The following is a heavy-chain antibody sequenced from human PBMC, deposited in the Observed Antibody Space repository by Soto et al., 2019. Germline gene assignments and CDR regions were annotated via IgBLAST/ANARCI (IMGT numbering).Heavy chain of an antibody. Sequence: SETLSLTCAVYGGSFSGYYWSWIRQPPGKGLEWIGEINHSGSTNYNPSLKSRVTISVDTSKNQFSLKLSSVTAADTAVYYCARALIVVPAAIPYNWFDPWGQGTLVTVSS. V-gene: IGHV4-34*01. CDR2: INHSGST. CDR1: GGSFSGYY. J-gene: IGHJ5*02. CDR3: ARALIVVPAAIPYNWFDP. D-gene: IGHD2-2*01.